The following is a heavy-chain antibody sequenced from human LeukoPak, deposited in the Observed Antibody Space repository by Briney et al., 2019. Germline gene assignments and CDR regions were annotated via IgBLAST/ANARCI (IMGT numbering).Heavy chain of an antibody. J-gene: IGHJ4*02. CDR1: GFTFSSYA. D-gene: IGHD6-19*01. V-gene: IGHV3-23*01. CDR2: ISGSSGTT. CDR3: AKDSASGWSNFDY. Sequence: PGGSLRLSCAASGFTFSSYAMSWVRQAPGKGLEWVSAISGSSGTTYYADSVKGRFTISRDNSKSTLYLQMNSLRAEDTAVYYCAKDSASGWSNFDYWGQGTLITVSS.